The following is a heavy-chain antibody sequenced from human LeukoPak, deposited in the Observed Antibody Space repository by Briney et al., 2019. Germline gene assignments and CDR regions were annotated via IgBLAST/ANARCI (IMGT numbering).Heavy chain of an antibody. CDR3: ARRDTSSWYKDDAFDI. V-gene: IGHV4-59*08. Sequence: SETLSLTCTVSGGSISSYYWSSIRQPPGKGLEWIGYIYYSGSTNYNPSLKSRVTISVDTSKNQFSLKLSSVTAADTAVYYCARRDTSSWYKDDAFDIWGQGTMVTVSS. CDR1: GGSISSYY. D-gene: IGHD6-13*01. CDR2: IYYSGST. J-gene: IGHJ3*02.